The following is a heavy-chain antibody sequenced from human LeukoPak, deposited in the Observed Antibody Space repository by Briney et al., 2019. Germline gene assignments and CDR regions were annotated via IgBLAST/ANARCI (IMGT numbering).Heavy chain of an antibody. V-gene: IGHV1-2*06. CDR2: INPNSGGT. J-gene: IGHJ5*02. CDR1: GYTFTGYY. CDR3: ARDAPRLWFNYVRVQQNNWFDP. D-gene: IGHD3-10*01. Sequence: ASVKVSCKASGYTFTGYYMHWVRQAPGQGLEWMGRINPNSGGTNYAQKFQGRVTMTRDTSISTAYMELSRLRSDDTAVYYCARDAPRLWFNYVRVQQNNWFDPWGKGTLVTVSS.